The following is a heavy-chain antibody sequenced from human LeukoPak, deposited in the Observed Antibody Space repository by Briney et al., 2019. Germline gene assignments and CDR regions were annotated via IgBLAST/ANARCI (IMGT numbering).Heavy chain of an antibody. CDR1: GFTFSSYW. CDR3: AKDNGRTKALYYFDY. V-gene: IGHV3-30*02. J-gene: IGHJ4*02. Sequence: GGSLRLSCAASGFTFSSYWMSWVRQAPGKGLEWVAFIRYDGSNKYYADSVKGRFTISRDNSKNTLYLQMNSLRAEDTAVYYCAKDNGRTKALYYFDYWGQGTLVTVSS. CDR2: IRYDGSNK.